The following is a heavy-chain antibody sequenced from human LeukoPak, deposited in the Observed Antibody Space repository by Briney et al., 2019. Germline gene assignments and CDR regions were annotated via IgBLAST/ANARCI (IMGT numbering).Heavy chain of an antibody. V-gene: IGHV3-23*01. J-gene: IGHJ4*02. CDR1: GFTFSNYA. Sequence: PGGSLRLSCAASGFTFSNYAMSWVRQAPGKGLEWVSAISGSGGRTYYAESVKGRFTISRDNNENTLYLQMNSLRAEDTAVYYCAKSDYGDFFDYWGQGTLVTVSS. CDR2: ISGSGGRT. D-gene: IGHD4-17*01. CDR3: AKSDYGDFFDY.